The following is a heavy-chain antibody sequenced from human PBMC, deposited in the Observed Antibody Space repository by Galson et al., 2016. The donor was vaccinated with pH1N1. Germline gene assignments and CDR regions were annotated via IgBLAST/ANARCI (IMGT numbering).Heavy chain of an antibody. CDR1: GFTFDDYA. D-gene: IGHD1-26*01. CDR2: IIWNSGSI. CDR3: AKVDGYYLGYFDY. J-gene: IGHJ4*02. V-gene: IGHV3-9*01. Sequence: SLRLSCAASGFTFDDYAMHWVRQAPGKGLEWVSGIIWNSGSIGYADSVKGRFTISRDNTKNSLYLQMNSLRAEDTALYYCAKVDGYYLGYFDYWGQGTLVTVSS.